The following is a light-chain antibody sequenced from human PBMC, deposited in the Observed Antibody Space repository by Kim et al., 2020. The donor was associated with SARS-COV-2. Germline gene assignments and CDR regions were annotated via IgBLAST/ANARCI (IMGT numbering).Light chain of an antibody. V-gene: IGLV1-51*01. J-gene: IGLJ2*01. CDR1: TSNIGNNY. Sequence: GQKVTISCTGTTSNIGNNYVSCCQHLPGTAPNLLIYDNDKRPSGSPDRFSGSKSGTSGTLDIAGLQTGDEAIYYCASWDGIWSVVFFGGGTKVTVL. CDR2: DND. CDR3: ASWDGIWSVVF.